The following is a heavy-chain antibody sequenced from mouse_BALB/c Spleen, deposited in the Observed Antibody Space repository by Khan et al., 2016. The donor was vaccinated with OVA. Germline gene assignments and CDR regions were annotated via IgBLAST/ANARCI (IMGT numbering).Heavy chain of an antibody. V-gene: IGHV2-6-2*01. Sequence: QVQLKESGPDLVAPSQSLSITCTVSGFSLTSYGVHWVRQPPGKGLEWLVVIWSDGSTTYNSALKSRLSISKDNSKSQVFLKMNSLQTDDTAMYYCARHYYDSSYAMDYWGQGTSVTVSS. CDR2: IWSDGST. CDR3: ARHYYDSSYAMDY. J-gene: IGHJ4*01. CDR1: GFSLTSYG. D-gene: IGHD1-1*01.